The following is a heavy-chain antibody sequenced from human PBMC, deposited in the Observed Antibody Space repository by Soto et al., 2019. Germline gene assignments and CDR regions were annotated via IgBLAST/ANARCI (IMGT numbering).Heavy chain of an antibody. D-gene: IGHD3-22*01. CDR3: ARYDSSGYYRTTRFDY. CDR2: INHSGST. Sequence: PSETLSLTCAVYGGSFSGYYWSWIRQPPGKGLEWIGEINHSGSTNYNPSLKSRVTISVGTSKNQFSLKLSSVTAADTAVYYCARYDSSGYYRTTRFDYWGQGTLVTVSS. CDR1: GGSFSGYY. V-gene: IGHV4-34*01. J-gene: IGHJ4*02.